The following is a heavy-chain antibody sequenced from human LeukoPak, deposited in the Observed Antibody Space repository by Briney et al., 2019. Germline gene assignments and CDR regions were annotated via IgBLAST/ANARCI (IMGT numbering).Heavy chain of an antibody. J-gene: IGHJ4*02. CDR2: ISGSGGST. D-gene: IGHD2-8*01. Sequence: PGGSLRLSCAASGFTFNNFAMSWVRQAPGKGLEWVSAISGSGGSTFYADSVKGRFTISRDSSKNTLFLQVDSLRAEDTAVYYCAKGDCASGSCYFDDWGQGSQVTVSS. V-gene: IGHV3-23*01. CDR1: GFTFNNFA. CDR3: AKGDCASGSCYFDD.